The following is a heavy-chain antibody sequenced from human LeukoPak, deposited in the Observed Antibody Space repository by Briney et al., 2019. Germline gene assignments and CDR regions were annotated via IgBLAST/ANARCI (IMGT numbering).Heavy chain of an antibody. CDR2: IWNDGSSQ. J-gene: IGHJ4*02. Sequence: PGGSLRLSCAASKFTFSHFGMHWVRQAPGKGLEWVAAIWNDGSSQCYAESVKGRFTVSRDNSHNTLHLQMNSLRPEDTAVYYCAKDAQRGFDYSNSLENWGQGTLVTVSS. CDR3: AKDAQRGFDYSNSLEN. D-gene: IGHD4-11*01. V-gene: IGHV3-33*06. CDR1: KFTFSHFG.